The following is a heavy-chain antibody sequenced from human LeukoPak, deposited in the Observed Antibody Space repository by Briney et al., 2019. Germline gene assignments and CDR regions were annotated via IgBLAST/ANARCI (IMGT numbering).Heavy chain of an antibody. CDR3: ARERDLGYCSSTSCYVLDY. CDR1: GGTFSSYA. V-gene: IGHV1-69*04. CDR2: IIPILGIA. J-gene: IGHJ4*02. D-gene: IGHD2-2*01. Sequence: GASVKVSCKASGGTFSSYAISWVRQAPGQGLEWMGRIIPILGIANYAQKFQGRVTTTADKSTSTAYMELSSLRSEDTAVYYCARERDLGYCSSTSCYVLDYWGQGTLVTVSS.